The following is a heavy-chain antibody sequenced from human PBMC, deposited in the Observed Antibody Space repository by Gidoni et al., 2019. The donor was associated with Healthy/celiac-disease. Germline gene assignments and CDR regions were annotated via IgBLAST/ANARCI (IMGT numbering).Heavy chain of an antibody. D-gene: IGHD6-19*01. CDR1: GRSISSSSYY. CDR2: IYYSGST. V-gene: IGHV4-39*01. CDR3: AKGYSSGWGDWFDP. Sequence: QLQLQESGPGLVKPSETLSLTCTVSGRSISSSSYYWGWIRQPPGKGLEWIGSIYYSGSTYYNPSLKSRVTISVDTSKNQFSLKLSSVTAADTAVYYCAKGYSSGWGDWFDPWGQGTLVTVSS. J-gene: IGHJ5*02.